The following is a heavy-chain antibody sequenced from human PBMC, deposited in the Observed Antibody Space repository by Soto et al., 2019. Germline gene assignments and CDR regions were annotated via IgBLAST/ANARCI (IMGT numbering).Heavy chain of an antibody. CDR3: ASSIVVPDAIVGFDP. Sequence: ASVKVSCKASGGTFSSYTISWVRQAPGQGLEWMGRIIPILGVANYAQKFQGRVTITADKSTSTAYMELSSLRSEDTAVYYCASSIVVPDAIVGFDPWGQGTLVTVSS. CDR1: GGTFSSYT. CDR2: IIPILGVA. V-gene: IGHV1-69*02. J-gene: IGHJ5*02. D-gene: IGHD2-2*02.